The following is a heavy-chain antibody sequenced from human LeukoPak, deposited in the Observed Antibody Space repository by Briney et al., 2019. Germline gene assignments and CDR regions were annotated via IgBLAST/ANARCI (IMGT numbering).Heavy chain of an antibody. D-gene: IGHD6-13*01. V-gene: IGHV3-7*03. CDR2: LKQDGSER. J-gene: IGHJ4*02. CDR1: GFTFSNYY. CDR3: ARVDGRWYMDH. Sequence: GGSLRLSCAASGFTFSNYYMSWVRQAPGKGLEWVANLKQDGSERFYGDSVKGRFTISRDNAKNSLYLQMNSLRAEDTAVYYCARVDGRWYMDHWGQGTLVTVYS.